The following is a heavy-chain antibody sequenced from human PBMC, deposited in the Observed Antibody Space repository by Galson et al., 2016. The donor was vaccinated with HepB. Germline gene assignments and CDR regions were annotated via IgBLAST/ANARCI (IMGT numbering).Heavy chain of an antibody. V-gene: IGHV3-74*01. Sequence: SLRLSCAASGFSFSSYWMYWVRQAPGQGLVWVSHIDTDGRSSYYADSVKDRFTISRDNAENTLSLKMNSLRSEDTAVYFCAKDERGNYYYYGMDVWGQGTTVTVS. CDR1: GFSFSSYW. CDR2: IDTDGRSS. J-gene: IGHJ6*02. CDR3: AKDERGNYYYYGMDV. D-gene: IGHD1-26*01.